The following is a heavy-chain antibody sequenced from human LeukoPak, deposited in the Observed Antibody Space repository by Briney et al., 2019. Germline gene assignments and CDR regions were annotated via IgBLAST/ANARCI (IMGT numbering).Heavy chain of an antibody. J-gene: IGHJ4*02. V-gene: IGHV3-23*01. CDR1: GVTFGNYA. Sequence: PGGSLRLSCAASGVTFGNYAMTWVRQAPGKGLEWVSTFSGSGDSTYYADSVKGRFTISRDNSKNTLYLQMNSLRAEDTAVYYCAKEGFLEWFLFDSWGQGTLVTVSS. CDR3: AKEGFLEWFLFDS. D-gene: IGHD3-3*01. CDR2: FSGSGDST.